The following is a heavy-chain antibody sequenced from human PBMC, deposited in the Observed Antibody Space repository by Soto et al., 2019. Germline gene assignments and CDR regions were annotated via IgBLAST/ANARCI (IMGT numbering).Heavy chain of an antibody. CDR3: ARHGGAAHANYYYYGMDV. CDR2: IDPSDSYT. Sequence: EVQLVQSGAEVKKPGESLRISCKGSGYSFTSYWISWVRQMPGKGLEWMGRIDPSDSYTNYSPSFQGHVTISADKSISTAYLQWSSLKASDTAMYYCARHGGAAHANYYYYGMDVWGQGTTVTVSS. V-gene: IGHV5-10-1*03. D-gene: IGHD3-16*01. CDR1: GYSFTSYW. J-gene: IGHJ6*02.